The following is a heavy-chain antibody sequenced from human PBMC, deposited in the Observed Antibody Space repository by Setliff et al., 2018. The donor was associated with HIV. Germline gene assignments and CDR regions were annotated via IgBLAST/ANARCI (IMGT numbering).Heavy chain of an antibody. CDR1: GASISSSSYH. J-gene: IGHJ4*02. Sequence: LSLTCTVSGASISSSSYHWGWIRQPPGKELEWIGTIFYSGSTYYNPSLKSRVNMSVDTSKNHFSLSLTSVTAADTAVYYCAGSWIQFLSRILYCGGDCYSPFDSWGPGTLVTVSS. CDR2: IFYSGST. D-gene: IGHD2-21*01. CDR3: AGSWIQFLSRILYCGGDCYSPFDS. V-gene: IGHV4-39*01.